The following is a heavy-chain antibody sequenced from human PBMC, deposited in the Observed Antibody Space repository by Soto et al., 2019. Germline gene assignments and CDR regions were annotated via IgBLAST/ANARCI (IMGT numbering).Heavy chain of an antibody. CDR1: GGSISSYY. J-gene: IGHJ4*02. CDR2: IYYSGGT. CDR3: ARVENSLFDS. D-gene: IGHD1-7*01. V-gene: IGHV4-59*01. Sequence: SETLSLTCTVSGGSISSYYWSWIRQPPGKGLEWIGYIYYSGGTNYNPSLKNRVTISVHTTKNQFSLKLSSVSAADTAVYYCARVENSLFDSWGQGTLVTVSS.